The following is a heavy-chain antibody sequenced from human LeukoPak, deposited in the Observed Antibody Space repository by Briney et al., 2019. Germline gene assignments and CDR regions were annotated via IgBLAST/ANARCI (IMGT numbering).Heavy chain of an antibody. J-gene: IGHJ6*03. D-gene: IGHD3-3*01. CDR2: INPNSGGT. CDR1: GYTFTGYY. CDR3: ARGITIFGVVITYYYYYYMDV. V-gene: IGHV1-2*02. Sequence: ASVKVSCKASGYTFTGYYMHWVRQAPGQGLEWMGWINPNSGGTNYAQKFQGRVTMTRDTSISTAYMELSRLRSDGTAVYYCARGITIFGVVITYYYYYYMDVWGKGTTVTVSS.